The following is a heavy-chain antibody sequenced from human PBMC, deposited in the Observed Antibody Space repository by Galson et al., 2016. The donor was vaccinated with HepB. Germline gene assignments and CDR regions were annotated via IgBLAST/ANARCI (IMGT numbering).Heavy chain of an antibody. V-gene: IGHV1-69*13. CDR2: IIPIFGTA. D-gene: IGHD2-15*01. CDR3: ARSRDIVVVVAATPFPYYGMDV. J-gene: IGHJ6*02. Sequence: SVKVSCKASGGTFSSYAISWVRQAPGQGLEWMGGIIPIFGTANYAQKFQGRVTITADESTSTAYLALNSLRSEDTAVYYCARSRDIVVVVAATPFPYYGMDVWGQGTTVTVSS. CDR1: GGTFSSYA.